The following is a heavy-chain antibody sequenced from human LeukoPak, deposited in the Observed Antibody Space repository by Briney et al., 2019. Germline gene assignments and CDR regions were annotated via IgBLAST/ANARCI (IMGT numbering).Heavy chain of an antibody. Sequence: GASRQISAKCSGSIFTSYWIGGVRPLRGRGLEWRGIIYPGSSDTRYSPSFQGQVTISADKSISTASLQWSSLKPSDTAMYYCARLVNDRRPPAFDIWGQGTLVTVSS. CDR3: ARLVNDRRPPAFDI. D-gene: IGHD1-1*01. CDR1: GSIFTSYW. CDR2: IYPGSSDT. V-gene: IGHV5-51*01. J-gene: IGHJ3*02.